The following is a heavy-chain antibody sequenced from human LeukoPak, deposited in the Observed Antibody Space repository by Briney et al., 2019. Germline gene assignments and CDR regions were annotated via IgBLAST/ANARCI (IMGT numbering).Heavy chain of an antibody. V-gene: IGHV4-59*01. J-gene: IGHJ3*02. Sequence: SETLSLTCTVSGGSISSYYWSWIRQPPGKGLEWIGYIYYSGSTNYNPSLKSRVTISVDTSKNQFSLKLSSVTAADTAVYYCARDRYYYDSSDAFDIWGQGTMVTVSS. CDR3: ARDRYYYDSSDAFDI. CDR2: IYYSGST. D-gene: IGHD3-22*01. CDR1: GGSISSYY.